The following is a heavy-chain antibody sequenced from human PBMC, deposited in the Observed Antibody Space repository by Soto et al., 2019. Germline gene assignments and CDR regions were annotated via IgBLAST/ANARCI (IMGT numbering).Heavy chain of an antibody. J-gene: IGHJ4*02. CDR1: GFTFSSYA. V-gene: IGHV3-30-3*01. CDR2: ISYDGSNK. CDR3: ARDGYSYVSKPYPFDY. Sequence: QVQLVESGGGVVQPGRSLRLSCAASGFTFSSYAMHWVRQAPGKGLEWVAVISYDGSNKYYADSVKGRFTISRDNSKNTLYLQMNSLRAEDTAVYYCARDGYSYVSKPYPFDYWGQGTLVTVSS. D-gene: IGHD5-18*01.